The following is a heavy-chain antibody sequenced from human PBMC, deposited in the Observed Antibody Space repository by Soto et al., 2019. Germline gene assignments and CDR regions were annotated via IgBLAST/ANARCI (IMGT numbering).Heavy chain of an antibody. J-gene: IGHJ6*02. CDR3: ARHGSDCSSTSCIYYYYYGMDV. CDR1: XYSFTSYW. V-gene: IGHV5-10-1*01. CDR2: IDPSDSYT. Sequence: PGESLKISCKGSXYSFTSYWISLVRQMPGKGLEWMGRIDPSDSYTNYSPSFQGHVTISADKSISTAYLQWSSLKASDTAMYYCARHGSDCSSTSCIYYYYYGMDVWGQGTTVTVSS. D-gene: IGHD2-2*01.